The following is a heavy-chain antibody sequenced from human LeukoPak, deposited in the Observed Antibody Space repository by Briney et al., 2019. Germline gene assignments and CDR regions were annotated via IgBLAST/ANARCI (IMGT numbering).Heavy chain of an antibody. V-gene: IGHV4-39*01. CDR2: VYYSGDT. J-gene: IGHJ2*01. D-gene: IGHD3-9*01. CDR1: GGSINSRSDY. CDR3: ARCPYDLLTGFPKWFFDL. Sequence: SETLSLTCTVSGGSINSRSDYWGWIRQPPGKGLEWIGNVYYSGDTYYNTSLQSRVTISVDTSKSQFSLTLNSVTAADTAVYYCARCPYDLLTGFPKWFFDLWGRGALVTVSS.